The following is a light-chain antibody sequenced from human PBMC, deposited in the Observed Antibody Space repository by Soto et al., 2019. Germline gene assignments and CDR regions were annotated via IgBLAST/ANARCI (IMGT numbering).Light chain of an antibody. J-gene: IGLJ2*01. CDR2: EVS. Sequence: QYALTQPPSVSGSPGQSVTISCTGTSSDVGSYNRVSWYQQPPGTAPKLMIYEVSNRPSGVPDRVSGSKSGNTASLPISGLQAGDEADYYCSAYTSSSTLVFGGGTKLTVL. CDR1: SSDVGSYNR. CDR3: SAYTSSSTLV. V-gene: IGLV2-18*02.